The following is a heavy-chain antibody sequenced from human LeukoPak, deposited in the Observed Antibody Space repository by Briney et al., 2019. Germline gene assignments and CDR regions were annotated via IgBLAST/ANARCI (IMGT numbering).Heavy chain of an antibody. V-gene: IGHV3-30*04. CDR1: GFTFSSYA. Sequence: GSLRLSCAASGFTFSSYAMHWVRQAPGKVLEWVAVISYDGSNKYYADSVKGRFTISRDNSKNTLYLQMNSLRAEDTAVYYCARIAMVRGVIDDYWGQGTLVTVSS. J-gene: IGHJ4*02. D-gene: IGHD3-10*01. CDR3: ARIAMVRGVIDDY. CDR2: ISYDGSNK.